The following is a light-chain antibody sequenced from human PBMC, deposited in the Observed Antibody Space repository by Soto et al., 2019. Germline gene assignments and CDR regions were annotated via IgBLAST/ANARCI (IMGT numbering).Light chain of an antibody. CDR1: QSVSSSY. CDR2: GAS. CDR3: QQYGSSPFT. Sequence: ESVLTQSPGTLSMSPGERATLSCRASQSVSSSYSAWYQQKPGQAPMLLIYGASRRATGIPARFSGSGSGTDFTLTISRLEPEDFAVYYCQQYGSSPFTFGPGTKVDIK. J-gene: IGKJ3*01. V-gene: IGKV3-20*01.